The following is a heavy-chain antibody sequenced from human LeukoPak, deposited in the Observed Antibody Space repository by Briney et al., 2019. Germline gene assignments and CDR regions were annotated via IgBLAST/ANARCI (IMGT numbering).Heavy chain of an antibody. CDR3: AKFGVDYDMIV. V-gene: IGHV4-59*01. J-gene: IGHJ6*02. D-gene: IGHD3-16*01. CDR1: GGFISGSY. Sequence: SETLSLTCTVSGGFISGSYWTWIRQPPGKGLEWIGQIYYKGNADYNPSLKSRVTLSVDTSKNQFSLKLTAMTAADTAVYYCAKFGVDYDMIVWGQGTTVTVS. CDR2: IYYKGNA.